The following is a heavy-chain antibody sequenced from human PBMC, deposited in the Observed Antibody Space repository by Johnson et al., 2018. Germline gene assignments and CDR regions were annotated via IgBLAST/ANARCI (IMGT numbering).Heavy chain of an antibody. CDR3: ARGITNYYYGMDV. CDR1: GFTFSKYD. V-gene: IGHV3-13*01. CDR2: PGTAGDT. D-gene: IGHD1-14*01. J-gene: IGHJ6*02. Sequence: VQLVQSGGGLVQPGGSLRLSCAASGFTFSKYDMHWVRQATGKGLEWVSAPGTAGDTYYPGPVKGRFTISRENAKNSLYLQMNSLGAGDTAVYYCARGITNYYYGMDVWGQGTTVTVSS.